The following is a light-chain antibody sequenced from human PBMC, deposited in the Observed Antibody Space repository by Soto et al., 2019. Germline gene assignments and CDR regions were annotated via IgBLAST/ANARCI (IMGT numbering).Light chain of an antibody. J-gene: IGKJ3*01. CDR3: QQSYNSPFN. Sequence: EIVMTQSPGTLSVSTGQGATLSCRASHSVDSNLAWYQQRPGQAPRLLIFGASTRPTGIPDRFSGSGSGTEFTLTISSLQSEDFATYYCQQSYNSPFNFGPGTKVDMK. V-gene: IGKV3D-15*01. CDR1: HSVDSN. CDR2: GAS.